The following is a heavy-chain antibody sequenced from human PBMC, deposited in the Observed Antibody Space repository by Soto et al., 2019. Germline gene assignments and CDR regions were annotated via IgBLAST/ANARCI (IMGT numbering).Heavy chain of an antibody. J-gene: IGHJ4*02. CDR1: GYTFTSYA. CDR2: INAGNGNT. Sequence: QVQLVQSGAEVKKPGASVKASCKTSGYTFTSYAMHWVRQAPGQRLEWMGWINAGNGNTKYSQKFQGRVTITRDTSASTAYMELSSLRSEDTAVYYCARGPNPYYFDYWGQGTLLTVSS. V-gene: IGHV1-3*01. CDR3: ARGPNPYYFDY.